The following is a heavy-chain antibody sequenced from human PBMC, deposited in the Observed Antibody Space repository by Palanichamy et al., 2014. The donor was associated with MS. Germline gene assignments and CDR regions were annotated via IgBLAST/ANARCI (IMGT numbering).Heavy chain of an antibody. J-gene: IGHJ2*01. Sequence: GRSRRDSPVAASGFTFSSYAMHWVRQAPGKGLEWVAVISYDGSNKYYADSVKGRFTISRDNSKNTLYLQMNSLRAEDTAVYYCARASANWYFDLWGRGTLVTVSS. CDR2: ISYDGSNK. CDR1: GFTFSSYA. V-gene: IGHV3-30*04. CDR3: ARASANWYFDL.